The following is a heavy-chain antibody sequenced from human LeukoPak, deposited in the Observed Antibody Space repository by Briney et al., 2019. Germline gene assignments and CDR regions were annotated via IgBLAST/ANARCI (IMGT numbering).Heavy chain of an antibody. CDR2: ISYDGSNK. D-gene: IGHD3-3*01. CDR3: ARQQQVIIRYFDY. V-gene: IGHV3-30-3*01. CDR1: GFTFSSYA. J-gene: IGHJ4*02. Sequence: GGSLRLSCAASGFTFSSYAMHWVRQAPGKGLEWVAVISYDGSNKYYADSVKGRFTISRDNSKNTLYLQMNGLRAEDTAVYYCARQQQVIIRYFDYWGQGTLVTVSS.